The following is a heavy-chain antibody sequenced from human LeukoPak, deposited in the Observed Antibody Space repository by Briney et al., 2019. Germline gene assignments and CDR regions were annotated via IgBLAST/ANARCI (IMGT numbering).Heavy chain of an antibody. CDR1: GFTFSSYA. CDR2: ISSNGGST. V-gene: IGHV3-64*01. Sequence: GGSLRLSCAASGFTFSSYAMHWVRQAPGKGLAYVSAISSNGGSTYYANSVKGRFTISRDNSKNTLYLQMGSLRAEDMAVYYCARGGYSYGYYYGMDVWGQGTTVTVSS. CDR3: ARGGYSYGYYYGMDV. D-gene: IGHD5-18*01. J-gene: IGHJ6*02.